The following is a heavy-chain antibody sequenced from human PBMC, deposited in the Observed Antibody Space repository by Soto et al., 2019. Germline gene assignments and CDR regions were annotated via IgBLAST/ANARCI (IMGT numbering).Heavy chain of an antibody. J-gene: IGHJ4*02. Sequence: SETLSLTCTVSGGSISSGGYYWSWIRQHPGKGLEWIGYIYYSGSTYYNPSLKSRVTISVDTSKNQFSLKLSSVTAADTAVYYCARVGDGYNNPPPPRFDYWGQGTLVTVSS. CDR2: IYYSGST. D-gene: IGHD3-16*01. CDR1: GGSISSGGYY. V-gene: IGHV4-31*03. CDR3: ARVGDGYNNPPPPRFDY.